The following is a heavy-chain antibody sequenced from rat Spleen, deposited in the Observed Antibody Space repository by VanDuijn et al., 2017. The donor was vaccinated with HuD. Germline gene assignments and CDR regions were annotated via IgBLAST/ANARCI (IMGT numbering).Heavy chain of an antibody. CDR1: GFTLSDHF. CDR2: INYDGGTP. CDR3: AKDITIAAISTPYWYFDF. J-gene: IGHJ1*01. Sequence: EVQLVESDGGLVQPGRSLKLSCAASGFTLSDHFMAWVRQAPTKGLEWVATINYDGGTPYYRDSVKGRFTISRDNAKNTLYLQMDSLRSEDTATYYCAKDITIAAISTPYWYFDFWGPGTMVTVSS. V-gene: IGHV5-29*01. D-gene: IGHD1-2*01.